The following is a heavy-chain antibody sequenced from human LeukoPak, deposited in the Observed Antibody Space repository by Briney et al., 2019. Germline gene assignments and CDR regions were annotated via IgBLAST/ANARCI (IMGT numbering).Heavy chain of an antibody. D-gene: IGHD2-21*02. CDR1: GFTFGDYA. J-gene: IGHJ4*02. CDR3: VKGRVTPDY. CDR2: IRGKAYGGST. V-gene: IGHV3-49*04. Sequence: GGSLRLSCTASGFTFGDYAMSWVRQAPGKGLEWVGFIRGKAYGGSTEYAASVKGRFTISRDDSKSIAYLQMNSLKNEDTAVYYCVKGRVTPDYWGQGTLVTVSS.